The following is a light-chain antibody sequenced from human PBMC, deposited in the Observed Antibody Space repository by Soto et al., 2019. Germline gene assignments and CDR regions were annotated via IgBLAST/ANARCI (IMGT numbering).Light chain of an antibody. CDR3: QQYYSYPLN. Sequence: AIRMTQSPSSLSASTGDRVTITCRASQGISSYLAWYQQKPVKAPKLLIYAASTLQSGVPSRFSGSGSGTDFTLTISCLQSEDVATYYCQQYYSYPLNFCPGTKVDIK. CDR2: AAS. CDR1: QGISSY. V-gene: IGKV1-8*01. J-gene: IGKJ3*01.